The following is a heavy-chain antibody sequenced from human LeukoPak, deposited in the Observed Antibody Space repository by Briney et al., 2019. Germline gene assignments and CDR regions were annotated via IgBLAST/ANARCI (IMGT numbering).Heavy chain of an antibody. J-gene: IGHJ3*02. D-gene: IGHD5-18*01. V-gene: IGHV3-73*01. Sequence: GGSLRLSCAASGFTFSGSAMHWVRQASGKGLEWVGRIRSKANSYVTAYAASVKGRFTISRDDSKNTAYLQMNSLKTEDTAVYYCTSNTATPWSDAFDIWGQGTMVTVSS. CDR3: TSNTATPWSDAFDI. CDR1: GFTFSGSA. CDR2: IRSKANSYVT.